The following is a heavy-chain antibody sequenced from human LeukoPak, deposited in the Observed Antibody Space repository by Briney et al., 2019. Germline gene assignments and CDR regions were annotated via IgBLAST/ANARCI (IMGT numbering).Heavy chain of an antibody. CDR3: ARDALRGIVVVTRWYYGMDV. Sequence: PGGSLRLSCAASGFTFSTYAMSWVRQAPGQGLEWVSAISASGGTAYYADSVKGRFTISRDNAKNSLYLQMNSLRAEDTAVYYCARDALRGIVVVTRWYYGMDVWGQGTTVTVSS. CDR2: ISASGGTA. CDR1: GFTFSTYA. J-gene: IGHJ6*02. D-gene: IGHD3-22*01. V-gene: IGHV3-23*01.